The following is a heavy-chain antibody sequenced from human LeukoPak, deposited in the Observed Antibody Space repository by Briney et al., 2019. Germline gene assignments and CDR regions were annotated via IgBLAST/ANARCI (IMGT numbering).Heavy chain of an antibody. Sequence: SVKVSCKASGGTFSKYAISWVRQAPGQGLEWMGGIIPIFGTANYAQKFQGRVTITTDESTSTVYMELSSLRSEDPAVYYCASWDSSGYHVLGYFDYWGQGTLVTVSS. CDR2: IIPIFGTA. CDR1: GGTFSKYA. J-gene: IGHJ4*02. D-gene: IGHD3-22*01. CDR3: ASWDSSGYHVLGYFDY. V-gene: IGHV1-69*05.